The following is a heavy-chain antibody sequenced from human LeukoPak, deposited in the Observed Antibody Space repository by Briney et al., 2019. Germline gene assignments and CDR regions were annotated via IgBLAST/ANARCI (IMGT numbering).Heavy chain of an antibody. D-gene: IGHD2-15*01. CDR3: AKLPGVVVVAAT. J-gene: IGHJ5*02. CDR2: ISGSGGST. Sequence: GGSLRLSCAASGFTFSSYAMSWVRQAPGKGLEGVSAISGSGGSTYYADSVKGGFTISRDNSKKTLYLQMNSLRAEDTAVYYCAKLPGVVVVAATWGQGTLVTVSS. CDR1: GFTFSSYA. V-gene: IGHV3-23*01.